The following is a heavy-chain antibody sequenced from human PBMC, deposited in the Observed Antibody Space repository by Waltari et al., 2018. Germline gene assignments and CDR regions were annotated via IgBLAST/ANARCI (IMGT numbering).Heavy chain of an antibody. J-gene: IGHJ4*02. Sequence: QVQLVQSGAEVKKPGASVKVSCKASGYTFTNYGISWVRQAPGQGLEWMGWFSVYNGNTNDAQKLKGRVTMTTDTSTSTADMELRSLRSDDTAVYYCARGVPGSWPDYYFDHWGQGTLVTVSS. D-gene: IGHD3-10*01. CDR1: GYTFTNYG. CDR2: FSVYNGNT. CDR3: ARGVPGSWPDYYFDH. V-gene: IGHV1-18*01.